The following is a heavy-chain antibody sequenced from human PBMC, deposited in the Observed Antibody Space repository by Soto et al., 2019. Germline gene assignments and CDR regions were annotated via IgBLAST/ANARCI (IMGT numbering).Heavy chain of an antibody. V-gene: IGHV3-21*01. D-gene: IGHD2-2*01. CDR1: GFTFSSYS. Sequence: GGSLSLSCAASGFTFSSYSMNWVRQAPGKGLEWVSSISSSSSYRYYADSVKGRFTISRDNAKNSLYLQMNSLRADDTAVYCCASAPHYCSSTSYYWDAFDIWGQGTMVTVSS. J-gene: IGHJ3*02. CDR3: ASAPHYCSSTSYYWDAFDI. CDR2: ISSSSSYR.